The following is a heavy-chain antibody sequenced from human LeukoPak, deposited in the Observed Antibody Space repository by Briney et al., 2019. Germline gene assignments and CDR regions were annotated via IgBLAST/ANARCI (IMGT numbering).Heavy chain of an antibody. CDR3: AASLYYYDSSGYLTV. CDR2: INPSGGST. Sequence: ASVKVSCKASGYTFTSYYMHWVRHAPGQGLEWRGLINPSGGSTSYAQKFQGRVTMTRDTSTSTVYMELSSLRSEDTAVYYCAASLYYYDSSGYLTVWGQGTLVTVSS. D-gene: IGHD3-22*01. CDR1: GYTFTSYY. V-gene: IGHV1-46*01. J-gene: IGHJ4*02.